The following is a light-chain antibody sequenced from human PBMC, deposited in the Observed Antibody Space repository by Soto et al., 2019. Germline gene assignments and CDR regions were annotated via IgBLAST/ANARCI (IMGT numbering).Light chain of an antibody. Sequence: IVLTQSPGTLSLSPGERATLSCRASQSVSSTSLDWYQQKPGQAPRLLIYGAFNRATGIPDRFSGSASGTDFTLTISRLEAEDFGVYYGQHYANSVWTFGQGTTVEIK. V-gene: IGKV3-20*01. CDR1: QSVSSTS. CDR2: GAF. CDR3: QHYANSVWT. J-gene: IGKJ1*01.